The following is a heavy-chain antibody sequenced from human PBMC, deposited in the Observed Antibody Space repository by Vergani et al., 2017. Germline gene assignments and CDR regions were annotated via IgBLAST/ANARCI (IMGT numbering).Heavy chain of an antibody. CDR2: IYTSGST. V-gene: IGHV4-4*09. CDR1: GGSISSYY. D-gene: IGHD3-22*01. CDR3: ARRGHYYDSSGYYSLRAFDI. J-gene: IGHJ3*02. Sequence: QVQLQESGPGLVKPSETLSLTCTVSGGSISSYYWSWIRQPPGKGLEWIGYIYTSGSTKYNPSLKSRVTISVDTSKNTFSLKLSSVTSADTAVYYCARRGHYYDSSGYYSLRAFDIWGQGTMVTVSS.